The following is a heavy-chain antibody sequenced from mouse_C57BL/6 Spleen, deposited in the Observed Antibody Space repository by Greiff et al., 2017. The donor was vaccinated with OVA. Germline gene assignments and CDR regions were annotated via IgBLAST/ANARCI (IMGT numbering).Heavy chain of an antibody. CDR2: IDPEDGVT. J-gene: IGHJ4*01. CDR3: ARDIDSNYAMDY. CDR1: GFNINDYY. V-gene: IGHV14-2*01. Sequence: VQLQQSGAELVKPGASVKLSCTASGFNINDYYMHWVQQRPEQGLEWIGRIDPEDGVTKYAQKFPGKATLTVDTSSNTAYLQLSSLTSEDTAVYYCARDIDSNYAMDYWGQGTSVTVSS. D-gene: IGHD2-5*01.